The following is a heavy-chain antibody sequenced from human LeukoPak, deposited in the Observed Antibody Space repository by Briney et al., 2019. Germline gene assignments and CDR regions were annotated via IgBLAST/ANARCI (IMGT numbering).Heavy chain of an antibody. Sequence: GGSLRLSCAASGFTFSGYAMHWVREAPGKGLEYVSAISSNGGSTYYANSVKGRFTISRDNSKNTLYLQMGSLRAEDMAVYYCARGSSGWYELDYWGQGTLVTGSS. CDR2: ISSNGGST. CDR1: GFTFSGYA. CDR3: ARGSSGWYELDY. D-gene: IGHD6-19*01. V-gene: IGHV3-64*01. J-gene: IGHJ4*02.